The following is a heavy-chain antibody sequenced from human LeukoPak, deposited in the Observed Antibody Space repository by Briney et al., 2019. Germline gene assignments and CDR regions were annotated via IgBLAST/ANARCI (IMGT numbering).Heavy chain of an antibody. CDR1: GFNFNTYG. J-gene: IGHJ4*02. V-gene: IGHV3-30*04. Sequence: GGSLRLSCAASGFNFNTYGILWVRQAPGKGLEWVTFITHDGTVNYYAESVKGRFSVSRDSSKNTVFVQMNSLTLEDTALYYCARVRENAWAKSDGFYFWGQGTLVTVSS. CDR3: ARVRENAWAKSDGFYF. CDR2: ITHDGTVN.